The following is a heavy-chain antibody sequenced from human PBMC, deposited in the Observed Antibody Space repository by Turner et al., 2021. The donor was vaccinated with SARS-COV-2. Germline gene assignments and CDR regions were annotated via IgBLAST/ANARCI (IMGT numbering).Heavy chain of an antibody. CDR2: IYYSGST. Sequence: QLQLQESGPGLVKPSETLSLTCTVSGGSISSSSYYWGWIRQPPGKGLEWIGSIYYSGSTYYNPSLKSRVTISVDTSKNQFSLKLTSVTAADTALYYCARELTNNWFHPWGQGTLVTVSS. J-gene: IGHJ5*02. CDR3: ARELTNNWFHP. CDR1: GGSISSSSYY. V-gene: IGHV4-39*07. D-gene: IGHD3-10*01.